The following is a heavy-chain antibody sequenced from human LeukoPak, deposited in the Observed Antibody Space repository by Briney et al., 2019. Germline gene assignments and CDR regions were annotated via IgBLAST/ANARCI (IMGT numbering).Heavy chain of an antibody. CDR1: GGSISSSTYY. Sequence: PSETLSLTCTVSGGSISSSTYYWGWIRQPPGKGLEWIGSIYYSGSTYYNPSLKSRVTISVDTSKNQFSLKLSSVTAADTAVYYCARAPDYDSSGDYGRYYYYMDVWGKGTTVTVSS. D-gene: IGHD3-22*01. J-gene: IGHJ6*03. V-gene: IGHV4-39*07. CDR2: IYYSGST. CDR3: ARAPDYDSSGDYGRYYYYMDV.